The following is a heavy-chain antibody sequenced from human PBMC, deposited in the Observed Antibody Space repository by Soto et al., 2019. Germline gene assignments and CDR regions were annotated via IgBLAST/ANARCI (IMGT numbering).Heavy chain of an antibody. D-gene: IGHD2-21*02. V-gene: IGHV4-30-4*08. Sequence: LSLTCTVSGGSISYEYYHWTWIRQSPGKGLEWVGYIHYSGSIIYNPSFKSRVTISVDTSKNQFSLQLSSVTAADTAVYFCAREDDGGDRDYYGLDVWGQGTTVTVSS. CDR3: AREDDGGDRDYYGLDV. J-gene: IGHJ6*02. CDR1: GGSISYEYYH. CDR2: IHYSGSI.